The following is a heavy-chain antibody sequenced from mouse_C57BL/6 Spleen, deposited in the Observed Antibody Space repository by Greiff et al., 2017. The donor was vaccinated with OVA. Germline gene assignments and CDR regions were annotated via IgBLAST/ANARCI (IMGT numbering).Heavy chain of an antibody. CDR3: ARGAY. V-gene: IGHV1-76*01. Sequence: VQLQQSGAELVRPAASVTLSCTVSGYSFTDYYINWVKQRPGQGLEWIARIYPGSGNTYYNEKFKGQATLTAEKSSSTAYMYLSSLTSEDSAVYFCARGAYWGQGTLVTVSA. J-gene: IGHJ3*01. CDR2: IYPGSGNT. CDR1: GYSFTDYY.